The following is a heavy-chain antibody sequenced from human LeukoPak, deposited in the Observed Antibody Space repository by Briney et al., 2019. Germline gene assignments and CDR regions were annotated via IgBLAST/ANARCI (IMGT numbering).Heavy chain of an antibody. CDR1: GGSISSNGYY. J-gene: IGHJ4*02. V-gene: IGHV4-31*03. CDR2: ICYSGST. CDR3: ARDGDSTGYYFAY. Sequence: SQTLSLTCTVPGGSISSNGYYWSWIRQQPGKGLEWIGYICYSGSTYYNPSLTSRVTISVDTSKNHFSLKLSSVTAADTAVYYCARDGDSTGYYFAYWGQGTLVTVSS. D-gene: IGHD3-22*01.